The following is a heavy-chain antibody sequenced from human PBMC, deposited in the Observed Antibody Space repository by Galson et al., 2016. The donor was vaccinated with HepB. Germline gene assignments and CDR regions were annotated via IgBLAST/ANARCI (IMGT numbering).Heavy chain of an antibody. CDR1: GYSFTSYW. J-gene: IGHJ3*02. Sequence: QSGAEVKKPGESLKISCEGSGYSFTSYWIGWVRQMPGKGLEWMGTIYPGDSDTRYSPSSQGQVTISAGKSISAAYLQWNSLKASDTATYYCARRSSDAFDIWGQGTMVTVSS. CDR3: ARRSSDAFDI. D-gene: IGHD3-10*01. CDR2: IYPGDSDT. V-gene: IGHV5-51*01.